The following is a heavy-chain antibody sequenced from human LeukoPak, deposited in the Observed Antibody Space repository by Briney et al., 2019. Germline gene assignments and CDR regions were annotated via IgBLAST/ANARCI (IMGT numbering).Heavy chain of an antibody. J-gene: IGHJ3*02. CDR2: ISSSSSTI. Sequence: GGSLRLSCAASAFTFSSYSMNWVRQAPGKGLEWVSYISSSSSTIYYADSVKGRFTISRDNAKNSLYLQMNSLRAEDTAVYYCARDGPRTYYYDSSGHNGAFDIWGQGTMVTVSS. V-gene: IGHV3-48*01. CDR1: AFTFSSYS. D-gene: IGHD3-22*01. CDR3: ARDGPRTYYYDSSGHNGAFDI.